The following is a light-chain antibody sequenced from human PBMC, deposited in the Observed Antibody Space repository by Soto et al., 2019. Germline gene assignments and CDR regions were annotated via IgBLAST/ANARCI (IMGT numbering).Light chain of an antibody. V-gene: IGLV1-40*01. CDR2: ETD. CDR1: DSNIGASYD. Sequence: QSVLTQPPSISGAPGQRVTITCTGSDSNIGASYDVNWYQHLPGAAPNLLIYETDNRPSGVPDRFSASRSGSSASLAIDNLHTGDEGYYYWQSYGSVLSVVFGGGTKLTVL. J-gene: IGLJ2*01. CDR3: QSYGSVLSVV.